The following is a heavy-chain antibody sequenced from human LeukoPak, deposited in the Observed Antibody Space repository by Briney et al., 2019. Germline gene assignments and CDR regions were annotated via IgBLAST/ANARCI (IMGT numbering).Heavy chain of an antibody. CDR3: ARELTMR. Sequence: GGSLRLSCAASGFTFSNYAMTWVRQAPGKGLEWVSFIYSDNTHYSDSVKGRFTISRDNSKNTLYLQMNSLRAEDTAVYYCARELTMRWGQGTLVTVSS. D-gene: IGHD3-22*01. J-gene: IGHJ4*02. V-gene: IGHV3-53*01. CDR2: IYSDNT. CDR1: GFTFSNYA.